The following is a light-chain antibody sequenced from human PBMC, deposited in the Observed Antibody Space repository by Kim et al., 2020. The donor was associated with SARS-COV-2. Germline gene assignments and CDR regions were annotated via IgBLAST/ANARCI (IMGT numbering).Light chain of an antibody. J-gene: IGLJ2*01. CDR1: KLGDKY. Sequence: SYELTQPLSVSVSTGQTASITCSGDKLGDKYACWYQQKPGQSPVLVIYQDSKRPSGIPERFSGSNSGNTATLTISGTQAMDEADYYCQAWDSSTAFGGGTQLTVL. V-gene: IGLV3-1*01. CDR3: QAWDSSTA. CDR2: QDS.